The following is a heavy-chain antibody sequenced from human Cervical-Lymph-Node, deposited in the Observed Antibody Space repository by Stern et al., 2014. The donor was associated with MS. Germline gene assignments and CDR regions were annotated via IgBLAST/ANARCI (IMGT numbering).Heavy chain of an antibody. CDR1: GYTFTNSG. D-gene: IGHD6-6*01. CDR2: INTYNGDT. V-gene: IGHV1-18*01. Sequence: QVQLVQSGAEVKKPGASVKVSCKASGYTFTNSGITWVRQAPGQGLEGQGWINTYNGDTNYAQNLQGRVTMTTDTSTTTAHMELRSLRSDDTAVYYCARDTAQLASWCFDLWGRGTLVTVSS. CDR3: ARDTAQLASWCFDL. J-gene: IGHJ2*01.